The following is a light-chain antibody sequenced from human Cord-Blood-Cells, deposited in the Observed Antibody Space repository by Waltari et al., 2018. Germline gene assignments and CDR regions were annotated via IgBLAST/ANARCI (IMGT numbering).Light chain of an antibody. J-gene: IGLJ3*02. CDR2: GNS. Sequence: QSVLTQPPSVSGAPGQGVTISCTGSSSTIGAGYDVHWYQQLPGTAPKLLIYGNSNRPSGVPDRFSGSKSGTSASLAITGLQAEDEVDYYCQSYDSSLSVWVFGGGTKLTVL. CDR3: QSYDSSLSVWV. CDR1: SSTIGAGYD. V-gene: IGLV1-40*01.